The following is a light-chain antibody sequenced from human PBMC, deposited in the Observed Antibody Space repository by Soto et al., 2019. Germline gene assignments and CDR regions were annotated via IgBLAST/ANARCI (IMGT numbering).Light chain of an antibody. Sequence: EIVLTQSPGTLSLSPGERATLSCRASQSVSSSSLAWYQQKPGQAPRLLMFGASNRASGSPDRFSGGGSGTDFTLPISRLEPEDLAVYYCQQYGDSLMYTFGRGTRLEIK. J-gene: IGKJ2*01. CDR2: GAS. CDR1: QSVSSSS. CDR3: QQYGDSLMYT. V-gene: IGKV3-20*01.